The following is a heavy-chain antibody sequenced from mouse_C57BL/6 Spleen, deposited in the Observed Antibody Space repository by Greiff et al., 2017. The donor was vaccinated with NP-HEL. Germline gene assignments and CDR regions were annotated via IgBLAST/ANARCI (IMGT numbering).Heavy chain of an antibody. J-gene: IGHJ1*03. CDR3: ARDPGYYAYWYFDV. D-gene: IGHD2-3*01. CDR1: GFTFSDYY. CDR2: INYDGSST. V-gene: IGHV5-16*01. Sequence: EVKVEESEGGLVQPGSSMKLSCTASGFTFSDYYMAWVRQVPEKGLEWVANINYDGSSTYYLDSLKSRFIISRDNAKNILYLQMSSLKSEDTATYYCARDPGYYAYWYFDVWGTGTTVTVSS.